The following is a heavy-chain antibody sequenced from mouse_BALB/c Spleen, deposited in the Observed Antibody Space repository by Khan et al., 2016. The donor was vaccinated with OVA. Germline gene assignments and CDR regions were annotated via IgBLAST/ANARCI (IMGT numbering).Heavy chain of an antibody. CDR2: INYSGST. J-gene: IGHJ3*01. V-gene: IGHV3-2*02. CDR1: GYSLTSNYA. CDR3: ARGRAY. D-gene: IGHD3-3*01. Sequence: EVQLQESGPGLVKPSQSLSLTCTVTGYSLTSNYAWNWIRQFPGNKLEWMGYINYSGSTSYNPSINSSISITRDTSKNQSFLQLHSVTTEDTATYFCARGRAYWGQGTLVTVSA.